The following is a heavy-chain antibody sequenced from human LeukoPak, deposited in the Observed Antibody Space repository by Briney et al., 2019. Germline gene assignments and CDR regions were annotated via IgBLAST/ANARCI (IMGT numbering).Heavy chain of an antibody. D-gene: IGHD6-6*01. CDR1: GFTLSNYG. J-gene: IGHJ4*02. Sequence: GGSLRLSCAASGFTLSNYGMNWVRQAPGKGLEWVSYISSSSSAKNYADSVEGRFTISRDNAKKSLYLQMNSLRVEDTAVYYCARGGAARPDYWGQGTLVTVSS. CDR3: ARGGAARPDY. CDR2: ISSSSSAK. V-gene: IGHV3-48*01.